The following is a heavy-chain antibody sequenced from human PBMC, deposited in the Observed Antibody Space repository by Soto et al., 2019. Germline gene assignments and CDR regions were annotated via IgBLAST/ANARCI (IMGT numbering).Heavy chain of an antibody. J-gene: IGHJ4*02. D-gene: IGHD3-22*01. Sequence: EVQLLESGGGLVQPGGSLRLSCAASGFTFGSSGMSWVRQAPGKGLEWISGLSGSGGSTYYADSVKGRFTISRDTSKSTLYLQMHSLRVEDTAVYYCAKDSRYDHTDWGQGTMVTVSS. CDR2: LSGSGGST. CDR3: AKDSRYDHTD. V-gene: IGHV3-23*01. CDR1: GFTFGSSG.